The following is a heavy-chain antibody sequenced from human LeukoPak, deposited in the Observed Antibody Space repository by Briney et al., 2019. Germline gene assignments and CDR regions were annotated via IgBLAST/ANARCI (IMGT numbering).Heavy chain of an antibody. V-gene: IGHV4-30-4*01. CDR2: IYYSGST. CDR3: ARVGPGSYVLF. J-gene: IGHJ4*02. D-gene: IGHD3-10*01. Sequence: SETLSLTCTVSGGSISSGDYYWSWIRQPPGKGLEWIGYIYYSGSTYYNPSLKSRVTISVDTSKNQFSLKLSSVTAADTAVYYCARVGPGSYVLFWGQGTLVTVSS. CDR1: GGSISSGDYY.